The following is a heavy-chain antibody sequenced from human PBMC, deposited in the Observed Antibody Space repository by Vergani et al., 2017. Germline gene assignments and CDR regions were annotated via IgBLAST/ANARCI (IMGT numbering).Heavy chain of an antibody. J-gene: IGHJ4*02. CDR3: ARGDYGILTGYRY. D-gene: IGHD3-9*01. CDR2: INPSGGHT. Sequence: QVQVVPSVAEVKKSGASVKVSCKTSGYTFSNDYMHWVRQAPGQGLEWMGIINPSGGHTNYAQKFQGRVTMTRDTSTSTVYMELSSLRSEDTAIYYCARGDYGILTGYRYWGQGTLVTVSA. CDR1: GYTFSNDY. V-gene: IGHV1-46*03.